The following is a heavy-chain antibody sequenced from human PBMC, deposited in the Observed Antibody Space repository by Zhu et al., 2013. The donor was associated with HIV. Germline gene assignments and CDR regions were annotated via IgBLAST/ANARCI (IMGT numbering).Heavy chain of an antibody. CDR1: GYTFTSYY. CDR3: ARAGAVAGTAYYYYGMDV. Sequence: QVQLVQSGAEVKKPGASVKVSCKASGYTFTSYYMHWVRQAPGQGLEWMGIINPSGGSTSYAQKFQGRVTMTRDTSTSTVYMELSSLRSEDTAVYYCARAGAVAGTAYYYYGMDVWGQGTTVTVSS. J-gene: IGHJ6*02. D-gene: IGHD6-19*01. V-gene: IGHV1-46*03. CDR2: INPSGGST.